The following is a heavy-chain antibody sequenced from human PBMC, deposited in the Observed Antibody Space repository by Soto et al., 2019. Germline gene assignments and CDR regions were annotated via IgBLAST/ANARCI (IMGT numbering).Heavy chain of an antibody. CDR2: IVVGSGNT. CDR1: GFTFTSSA. CDR3: AKSIADRRELGYYYYYMDV. Sequence: SVKVSCKASGFTFTSSAMQWVRQARGHRLEWIGWIVVGSGNTNYAQKFQERVTITRDMSTSTAYMELSSLRSEDTAVYYCAKSIADRRELGYYYYYMDVWGKGTTVTVS. D-gene: IGHD6-6*01. V-gene: IGHV1-58*02. J-gene: IGHJ6*03.